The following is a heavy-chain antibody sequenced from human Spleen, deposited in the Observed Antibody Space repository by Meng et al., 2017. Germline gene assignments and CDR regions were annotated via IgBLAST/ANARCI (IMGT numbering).Heavy chain of an antibody. CDR2: LGAHPGDT. D-gene: IGHD3-10*01. CDR1: DYTFTGYG. Sequence: QVHVVQSGAEVKQPGASLKVSCKASDYTFTGYGVCWVRQAPGQGLEWMAWLGAHPGDTSFAPKFLGRVTVTADTATATAYMELRSLRSDDTAVYYCARGTPGRSYCDYWGLGTLVTVSS. V-gene: IGHV1-18*01. CDR3: ARGTPGRSYCDY. J-gene: IGHJ4*02.